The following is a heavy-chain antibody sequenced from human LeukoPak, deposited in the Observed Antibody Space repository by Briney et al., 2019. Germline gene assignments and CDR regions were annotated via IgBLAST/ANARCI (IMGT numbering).Heavy chain of an antibody. CDR3: ARRTAGSCIDY. V-gene: IGHV3-30*04. CDR1: GFTFSSYA. D-gene: IGHD2-15*01. J-gene: IGHJ4*02. Sequence: GGSLRLSCAASGFTFSSYAMHWVRQAPGKGLEWVAVISYDGNTIYYADSVKGRFTISRDNSKNTLYLQMNSLRGEDTAVYYCARRTAGSCIDYWGQGTLVTVSS. CDR2: ISYDGNTI.